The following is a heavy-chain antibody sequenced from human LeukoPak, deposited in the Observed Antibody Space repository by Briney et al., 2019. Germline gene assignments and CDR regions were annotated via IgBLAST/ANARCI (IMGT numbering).Heavy chain of an antibody. D-gene: IGHD1-14*01. CDR3: ARDLPGDY. CDR2: IIPILGIA. Sequence: SVKVSCKASGGTFSSYTISWVRQAPGQGLEWMGRIIPILGIANYAQKFQGRVTITADKSTSTAYMELNSLRAEDTAVYYCARDLPGDYWGQGTLVTVSS. V-gene: IGHV1-69*04. J-gene: IGHJ4*02. CDR1: GGTFSSYT.